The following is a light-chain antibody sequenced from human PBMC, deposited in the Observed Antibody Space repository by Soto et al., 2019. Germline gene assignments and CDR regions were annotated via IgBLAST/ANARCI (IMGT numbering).Light chain of an antibody. V-gene: IGLV1-47*01. J-gene: IGLJ2*01. Sequence: QSVLTQPPSASGTPGQRVTISCSGNTSNIGSNYVYWYQQLPGTAPKLLIQRNDQWPLGVPARFSGSASGTSASLAINGLRSEDEADYYCAAWDDSLSALVFGGGTKLTVL. CDR1: TSNIGSNY. CDR2: RND. CDR3: AAWDDSLSALV.